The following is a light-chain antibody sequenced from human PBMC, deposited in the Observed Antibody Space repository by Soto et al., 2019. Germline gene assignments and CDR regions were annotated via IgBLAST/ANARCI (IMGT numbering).Light chain of an antibody. V-gene: IGLV2-14*01. Sequence: QSVLTQPASVSGSPGPSITISCTGTSSDVGGYNYVSWYQQHPGKAPKLMIYDVSNRPSGVSNRFSGSKSGNTASLTISGLQAEDGADYYCSSYTSSSTPWVFGGGTKVTVL. CDR1: SSDVGGYNY. J-gene: IGLJ3*02. CDR2: DVS. CDR3: SSYTSSSTPWV.